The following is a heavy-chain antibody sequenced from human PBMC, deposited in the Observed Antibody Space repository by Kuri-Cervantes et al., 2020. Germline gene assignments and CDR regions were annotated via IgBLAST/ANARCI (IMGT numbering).Heavy chain of an antibody. CDR1: GFSFSDYY. D-gene: IGHD3-3*01. CDR3: ARDLTIFGVVPYYGMDV. Sequence: GGSLRLSCAASGFSFSDYYMNWIRQAPGKGLEWVSYISSSGSTIYYADSVKGRFTISRDNAKNSLYLQMNSLRAVDTAVYYCARDLTIFGVVPYYGMDVWGQGTTVTVSS. V-gene: IGHV3-11*01. CDR2: ISSSGSTI. J-gene: IGHJ6*02.